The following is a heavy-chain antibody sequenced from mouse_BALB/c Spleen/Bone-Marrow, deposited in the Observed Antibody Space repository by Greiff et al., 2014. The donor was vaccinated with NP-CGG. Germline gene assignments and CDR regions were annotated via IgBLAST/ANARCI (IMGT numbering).Heavy chain of an antibody. J-gene: IGHJ4*01. CDR1: GFTFSSYT. D-gene: IGHD1-1*01. CDR2: ISSGGSYT. CDR3: TRDPFYYGSSYAMDY. Sequence: DVKLVESGGGLVKPGGSLKLSCAASGFTFSSYTMSWVRQTPGKRLEWVATISSGGSYTYYPDSVKGRFTISRDNAKNTLYLQMSSLKSEDTAMYYCTRDPFYYGSSYAMDYWGQGTSVTVSS. V-gene: IGHV5-6-4*01.